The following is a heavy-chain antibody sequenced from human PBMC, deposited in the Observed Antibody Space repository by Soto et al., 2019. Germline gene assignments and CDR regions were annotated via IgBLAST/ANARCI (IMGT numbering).Heavy chain of an antibody. CDR3: ANPRQASCPSGAGLPPLDV. Sequence: ASVKVSCKASGHIRYGIHWARQAPGQRLEWVGWINADTGSTRYSQNFQGRVSITRDRSTTTFYMELSSLRSDDTAVFYCANPRQASCPSGAGLPPLDVWGQGTTVTVSS. V-gene: IGHV1-3*01. CDR1: GHIRYG. J-gene: IGHJ6*02. D-gene: IGHD2-21*01. CDR2: INADTGST.